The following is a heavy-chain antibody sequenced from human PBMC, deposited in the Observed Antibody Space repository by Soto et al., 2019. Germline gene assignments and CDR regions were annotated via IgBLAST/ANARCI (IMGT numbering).Heavy chain of an antibody. D-gene: IGHD1-26*01. CDR3: ARDQVGATDFDY. CDR2: ISSSSSYI. CDR1: GFTFSSYS. J-gene: IGHJ4*02. V-gene: IGHV3-21*01. Sequence: GGSLRLSCAASGFTFSSYSMNWVRQAPGKGLEWVSSISSSSSYIYYADSVKGRFTISRDSAKNSLYLQMNSLRAEDTAVYYCARDQVGATDFDYWGQGTLVTVSS.